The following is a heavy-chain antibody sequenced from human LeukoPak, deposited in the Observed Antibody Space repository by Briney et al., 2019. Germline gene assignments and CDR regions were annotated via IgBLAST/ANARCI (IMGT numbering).Heavy chain of an antibody. CDR2: IWYDGSNK. Sequence: GRSLRLSCAASGFTFSRFGMHRVRQAPGTGLEWGGVIWYDGSNKYYEDFVKGRFTLSRDNSQNTLYLQMNSLRVEDTAVYYCARANYGSGSNYYYGLDVWGEGTTVTVSS. CDR1: GFTFSRFG. CDR3: ARANYGSGSNYYYGLDV. D-gene: IGHD3-10*01. V-gene: IGHV3-33*01. J-gene: IGHJ6*04.